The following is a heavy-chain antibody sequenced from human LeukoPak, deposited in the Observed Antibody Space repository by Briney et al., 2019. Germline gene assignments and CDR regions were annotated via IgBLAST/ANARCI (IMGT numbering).Heavy chain of an antibody. Sequence: GGSLRLSCTASGFTFSFYAMSWVRQAPGKGLEWVSTISDSGGSTYYADSVKGRFTISRDNSKSTLYLQMNSLRAEDTAVYYCARDLHTGDPDAFDIWGQGTMVTVSS. V-gene: IGHV3-23*01. D-gene: IGHD7-27*01. CDR2: ISDSGGST. CDR3: ARDLHTGDPDAFDI. CDR1: GFTFSFYA. J-gene: IGHJ3*02.